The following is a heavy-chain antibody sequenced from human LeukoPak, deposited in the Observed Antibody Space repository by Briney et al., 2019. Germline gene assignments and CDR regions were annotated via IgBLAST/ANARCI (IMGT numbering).Heavy chain of an antibody. D-gene: IGHD1-26*01. CDR2: IYTSGST. CDR1: GGSISSGSYY. J-gene: IGHJ4*02. Sequence: SETLSLTCTVSGGSISSGSYYWSWIRQPAGKGLEWIGRIYTSGSTYYNPSLKSRVTISVDTSKNQFSLKLSSVTAADTAVYYCARQLVRSGSYSDYWGQGTLVTVSS. CDR3: ARQLVRSGSYSDY. V-gene: IGHV4-61*02.